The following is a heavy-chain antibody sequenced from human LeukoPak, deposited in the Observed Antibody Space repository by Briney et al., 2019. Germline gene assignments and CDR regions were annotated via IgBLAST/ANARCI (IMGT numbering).Heavy chain of an antibody. Sequence: GASVKVSCKTSGCTFSSYVLGWVRQSPGQGLDLRGWISAFTGNTSYAPKFQGRVLMTTDRSTNAASLELRSLRSDDTAVYYCARLGPDISDHFDHWGQGTLVTVSS. CDR1: GCTFSSYV. V-gene: IGHV1-18*01. D-gene: IGHD7-27*01. CDR2: ISAFTGNT. CDR3: ARLGPDISDHFDH. J-gene: IGHJ4*02.